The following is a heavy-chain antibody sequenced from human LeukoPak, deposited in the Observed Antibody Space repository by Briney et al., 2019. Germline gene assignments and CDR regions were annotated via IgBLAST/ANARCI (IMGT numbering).Heavy chain of an antibody. Sequence: SETLSLTCAAYGGSFSGYYWSWIRQPPGKGLEWIGEINHSGSTNYNPSLKSRVTISVDTSKNQFSLKLSSVTAADTAVYYCASGIPNIVVVPAAIRGKNWFDPWGQGTLVTVSS. CDR2: INHSGST. CDR1: GGSFSGYY. V-gene: IGHV4-34*01. J-gene: IGHJ5*02. CDR3: ASGIPNIVVVPAAIRGKNWFDP. D-gene: IGHD2-2*02.